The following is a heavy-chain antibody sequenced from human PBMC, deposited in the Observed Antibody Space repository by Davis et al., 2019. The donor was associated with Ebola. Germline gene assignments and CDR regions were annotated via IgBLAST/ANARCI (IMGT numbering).Heavy chain of an antibody. V-gene: IGHV4-39*01. CDR3: ASASYFRGSSGYLGY. Sequence: GSLRLSCTVSGGSISSSSYYWGWIRQPPGKGLEWIGSIYYSGITYCKPSLKSRVTISVDTSKNQFSLKLSSVTAADTAVYYCASASYFRGSSGYLGYWGQGTLVTVSS. J-gene: IGHJ4*02. D-gene: IGHD3-22*01. CDR2: IYYSGIT. CDR1: GGSISSSSYY.